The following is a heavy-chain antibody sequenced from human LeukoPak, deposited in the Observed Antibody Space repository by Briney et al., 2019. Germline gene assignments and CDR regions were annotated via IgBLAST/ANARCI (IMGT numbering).Heavy chain of an antibody. CDR1: GFTFDDYA. CDR3: AKDGIMHSNGPPEFDP. Sequence: PGGSLRLSCAASGFTFDDYAMHWVRQAPGKGLEWVTFIHFDGSNEYYADFVKGRFTISRDNSKNTVYLQMNSLRAEDTAVYYCAKDGIMHSNGPPEFDPWGQGTLVSVSS. V-gene: IGHV3-30*02. J-gene: IGHJ5*02. CDR2: IHFDGSNE. D-gene: IGHD3-16*01.